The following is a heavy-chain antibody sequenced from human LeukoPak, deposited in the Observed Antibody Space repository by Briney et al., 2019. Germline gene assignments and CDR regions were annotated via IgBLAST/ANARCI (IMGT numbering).Heavy chain of an antibody. J-gene: IGHJ4*02. CDR3: SKWGDYDVLTGYYDSDF. CDR1: XX. Sequence: XXMXXXRQAPXXXLEWVSAILGSGRSAYYADSVKGRFTISRDNSKNSLFLQMNSLRVEDTALYYCSKWGDYDVLTGYYDSDFWGQGTLVTVSA. D-gene: IGHD3-9*01. CDR2: ILGSGRSA. V-gene: IGHV3-23*01.